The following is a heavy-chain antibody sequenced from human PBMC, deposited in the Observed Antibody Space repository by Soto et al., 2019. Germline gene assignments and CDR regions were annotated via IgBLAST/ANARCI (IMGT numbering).Heavy chain of an antibody. Sequence: XVTLSLTCGVYGGSFRNYYWIWVRQPPGKGLEWIGEVNHSGEATYNPPLQSRLTISLDTSNNQFSLKMTSVTAADTAMYFCTRAGRFPSSWFDPWGQGTQVTVSS. J-gene: IGHJ5*02. D-gene: IGHD3-10*01. CDR1: GGSFRNYY. CDR2: VNHSGEA. CDR3: TRAGRFPSSWFDP. V-gene: IGHV4-34*01.